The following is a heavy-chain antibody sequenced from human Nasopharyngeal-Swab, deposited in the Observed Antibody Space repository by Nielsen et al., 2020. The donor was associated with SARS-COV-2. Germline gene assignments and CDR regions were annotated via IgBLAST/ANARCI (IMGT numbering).Heavy chain of an antibody. CDR2: IYTSGST. CDR3: ARGPEYYDFWSGYPGNAFDI. D-gene: IGHD3-3*01. Sequence: SETLSLTCTVPGGSISSYYWSWIGQPAGKGLEWIGRIYTSGSTNYNPSPKSRVTMSVDTSKNQFSLKLSSVTAADTAVYYCARGPEYYDFWSGYPGNAFDIWGQGTMVTVSS. J-gene: IGHJ3*02. CDR1: GGSISSYY. V-gene: IGHV4-4*07.